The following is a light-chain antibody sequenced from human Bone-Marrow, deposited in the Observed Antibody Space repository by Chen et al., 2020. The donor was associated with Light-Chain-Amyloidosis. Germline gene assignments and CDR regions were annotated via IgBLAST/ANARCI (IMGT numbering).Light chain of an antibody. Sequence: QSVLTQPASVSGSPGQSITISCTGTSSDVGGDNHVSWYQQHSDKAPKIMIYEVTNRPSWVPDRFSGSKSDNTASLTISGLQTEDEADYFCSSYTITNTLVFGSGTRVTVL. CDR1: SSDVGGDNH. CDR3: SSYTITNTLV. V-gene: IGLV2-14*01. J-gene: IGLJ1*01. CDR2: EVT.